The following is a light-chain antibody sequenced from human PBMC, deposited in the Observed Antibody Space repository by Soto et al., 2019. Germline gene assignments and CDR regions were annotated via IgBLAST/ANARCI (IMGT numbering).Light chain of an antibody. J-gene: IGKJ4*01. CDR2: ATS. Sequence: EIVLTQSPGTLSLSPGERATLSCRASQSVSSSYLAWYQQKPGQAPSLLIYATSSRATGIPDRFSGSGSGTVFILTFCSLEPEDFAVYYCKQYNSLPLTFGGGTKVNIK. CDR3: KQYNSLPLT. V-gene: IGKV3-20*01. CDR1: QSVSSSY.